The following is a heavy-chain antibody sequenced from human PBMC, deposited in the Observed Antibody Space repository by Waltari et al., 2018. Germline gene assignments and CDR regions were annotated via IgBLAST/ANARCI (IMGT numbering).Heavy chain of an antibody. Sequence: QVQLHQWGAGLLKPSETLSLPCAVSGASFSGHFWSWIRQSPGKGLVWVGAIHYSGSTNYNPSLKSRLSLSVDTTKKQFSLRLTSVTAADTGVYFCARYGEVPPNYFFDYWGQGTLVTVSS. D-gene: IGHD2-21*01. CDR2: IHYSGST. CDR1: GASFSGHF. V-gene: IGHV4-34*01. CDR3: ARYGEVPPNYFFDY. J-gene: IGHJ4*01.